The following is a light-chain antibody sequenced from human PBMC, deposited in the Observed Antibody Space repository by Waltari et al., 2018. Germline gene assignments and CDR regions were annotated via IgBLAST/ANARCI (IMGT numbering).Light chain of an antibody. CDR2: WAS. CDR1: QSVLYSSNNENY. V-gene: IGKV4-1*01. J-gene: IGKJ1*01. Sequence: DIVMTQSPDSLAVSLGEWATIDCKSSQSVLYSSNNENYLAWYQQKAGQHPKLRIIWASTRQSGVPDRFSGSGSGTDFTLTISSLQTEDVAVYYCQQYYNTPLTFGQGTKVEI. CDR3: QQYYNTPLT.